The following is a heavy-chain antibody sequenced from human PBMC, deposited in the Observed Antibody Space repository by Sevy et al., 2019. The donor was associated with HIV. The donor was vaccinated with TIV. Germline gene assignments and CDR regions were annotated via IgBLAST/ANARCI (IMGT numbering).Heavy chain of an antibody. CDR1: GFTFSTYT. V-gene: IGHV3-48*02. CDR2: ISRDRRTI. CDR3: AREAYYYDSREENWFDP. D-gene: IGHD3-22*01. J-gene: IGHJ5*02. Sequence: GGSLRLSCVGSGFTFSTYTMHWVRQAPGKGLEWLSSISRDRRTIYYADSLKGRFTFSRDNAKNSLYLQMNSLRDEDTAVYYCAREAYYYDSREENWFDPWGQGTLVTVSS.